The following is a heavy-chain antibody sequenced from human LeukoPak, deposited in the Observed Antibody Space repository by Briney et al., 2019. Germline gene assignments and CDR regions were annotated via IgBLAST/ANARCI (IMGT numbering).Heavy chain of an antibody. Sequence: GGSLRLSCAASGFTFSSYGLHWVRQAPGKGLDWVAAISHDGSNEYYADSVKGRFTISKDNSKNTLFLQMNGLRAEDTAVYYCAKDNYYRSSAFIDYWGQGSLVTVSS. CDR2: ISHDGSNE. D-gene: IGHD3-22*01. V-gene: IGHV3-30*18. J-gene: IGHJ4*02. CDR3: AKDNYYRSSAFIDY. CDR1: GFTFSSYG.